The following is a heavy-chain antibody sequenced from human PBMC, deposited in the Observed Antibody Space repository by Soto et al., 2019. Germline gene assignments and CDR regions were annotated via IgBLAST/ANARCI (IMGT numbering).Heavy chain of an antibody. CDR2: IKYDGSEK. Sequence: GGSLRLSCAASGFTFSSYWVSWVRQAPGRGLEWMANIKYDGSEKYYVDSVKGRLTISRDNAKNSLYLQMNSLRAEDTAVYYCASSPHKDSRPDYWGQGTLVTVSS. V-gene: IGHV3-7*03. D-gene: IGHD3-22*01. CDR3: ASSPHKDSRPDY. CDR1: GFTFSSYW. J-gene: IGHJ4*02.